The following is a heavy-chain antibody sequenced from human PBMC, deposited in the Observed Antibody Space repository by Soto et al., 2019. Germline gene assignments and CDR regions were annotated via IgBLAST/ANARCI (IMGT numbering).Heavy chain of an antibody. V-gene: IGHV3-33*01. CDR3: ARDRGSSWYGNWFDP. D-gene: IGHD6-13*01. CDR1: GFTFSSYG. J-gene: IGHJ5*02. CDR2: IWYDGSTK. Sequence: QVQLVESGGGVVQPGRSLRLSCAASGFTFSSYGMHWVRQAPGKGLEWVAVIWYDGSTKYYADSVKGRFTISRDNPKNTLYLQMNSLRSEDTAVYYCARDRGSSWYGNWFDPWGQGTLVTVSS.